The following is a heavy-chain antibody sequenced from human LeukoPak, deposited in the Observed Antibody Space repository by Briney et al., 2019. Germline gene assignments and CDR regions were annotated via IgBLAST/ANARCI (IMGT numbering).Heavy chain of an antibody. Sequence: GGSLRLSCAASGFTFSTYSMNWVRQAPGQGLEWVANINPDGSGKYYVDSVKGRFTISRDDAKNSLYLQMNSLGAEDTAVYYCAGGANWGQGTPVTVSS. CDR2: INPDGSGK. CDR3: AGGAN. J-gene: IGHJ4*02. CDR1: GFTFSTYS. V-gene: IGHV3-7*04.